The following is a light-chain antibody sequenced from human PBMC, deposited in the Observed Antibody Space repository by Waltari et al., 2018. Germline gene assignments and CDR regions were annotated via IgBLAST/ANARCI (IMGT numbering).Light chain of an antibody. J-gene: IGLJ2*01. V-gene: IGLV3-19*01. CDR3: NSRDSSGNRVV. Sequence: SSELTQDPAVSVALGQTVRITCQGDSLRSFYANWYPQKPGQAPVLGIFVKNHQPSGIPDRFSASNSGNTASLTIAGAQADDEAAYYCNSRDSSGNRVVFGGGTKLTVL. CDR2: VKN. CDR1: SLRSFY.